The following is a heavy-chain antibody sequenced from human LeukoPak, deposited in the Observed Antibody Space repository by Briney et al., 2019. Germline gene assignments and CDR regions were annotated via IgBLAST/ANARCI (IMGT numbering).Heavy chain of an antibody. J-gene: IGHJ3*02. CDR1: GGSISSGFYY. Sequence: SESLSLTCSVSGGSISSGFYYWSWIRQPAGKGLEWIGRIYASGNTNYNTSLKSRVTISVDTSNKQFSLKLSSVTAADTAVYYCARDSAIYDSSGYYYSDAFDIWGQGIMVTVSS. D-gene: IGHD3-22*01. CDR3: ARDSAIYDSSGYYYSDAFDI. CDR2: IYASGNT. V-gene: IGHV4-61*02.